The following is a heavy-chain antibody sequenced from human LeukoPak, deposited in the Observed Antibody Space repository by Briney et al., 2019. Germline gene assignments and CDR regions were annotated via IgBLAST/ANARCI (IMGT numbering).Heavy chain of an antibody. CDR2: ISAYNGNT. D-gene: IGHD3-10*01. CDR1: GYTFTSYG. Sequence: ASVKVSFKSSGYTFTSYGISWVRQAPGQGLEWMGWISAYNGNTNYAQKLQGRVTMTTDTSTSTAYMELRSLRSDDTAVYYCARVITMVRGVILPVSGFDYWGQGTLVTVSS. V-gene: IGHV1-18*01. J-gene: IGHJ4*02. CDR3: ARVITMVRGVILPVSGFDY.